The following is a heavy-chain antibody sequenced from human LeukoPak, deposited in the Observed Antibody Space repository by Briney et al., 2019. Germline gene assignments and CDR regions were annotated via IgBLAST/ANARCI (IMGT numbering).Heavy chain of an antibody. D-gene: IGHD3-22*01. CDR1: VCTFTSYY. CDR2: INPSGGST. J-gene: IGHJ3*02. Sequence: GSSVTVSFQGTVCTFTSYYNHWVRQAPAQGLEWLGIINPSGGSTSYAQMFQGRVTMTRDMSTSTVYLELSSLRSEDTAVYYCARASGETYYYDSSGYHAFDIGGQGTMVTVSS. V-gene: IGHV1-46*01. CDR3: ARASGETYYYDSSGYHAFDI.